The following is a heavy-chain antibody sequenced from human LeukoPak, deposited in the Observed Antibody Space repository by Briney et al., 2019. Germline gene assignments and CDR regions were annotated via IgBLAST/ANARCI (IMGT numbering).Heavy chain of an antibody. Sequence: GGSLRLSCAASGFTFSSYGMHWVRQAPGKGLEWVAVIWYDGSNKYYADSVKGRFTISRDNSKDTLYLQMNSLRAGDTAVYYCAKRPSDYGDYVSYFDYWGQGTLVTVSS. D-gene: IGHD4-17*01. V-gene: IGHV3-30*02. CDR2: IWYDGSNK. CDR3: AKRPSDYGDYVSYFDY. J-gene: IGHJ4*02. CDR1: GFTFSSYG.